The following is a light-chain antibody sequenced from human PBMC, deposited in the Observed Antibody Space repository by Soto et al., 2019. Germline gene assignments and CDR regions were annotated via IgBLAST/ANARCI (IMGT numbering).Light chain of an antibody. Sequence: EIVLTQSPGTLSLSPGETATLSCRASQTINNQLAWYQQKPGQAPRLLIYDASTRATGIPARISGSGFGTDFILTISSLEPEDFAGYYCQHRRNWPLTFGGGTKVEIK. CDR2: DAS. J-gene: IGKJ4*01. CDR3: QHRRNWPLT. CDR1: QTINNQ. V-gene: IGKV3-11*01.